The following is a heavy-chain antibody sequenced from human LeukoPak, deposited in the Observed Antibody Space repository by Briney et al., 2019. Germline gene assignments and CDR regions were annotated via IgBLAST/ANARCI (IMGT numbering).Heavy chain of an antibody. J-gene: IGHJ4*02. D-gene: IGHD2-21*02. CDR1: GGTFSSYA. CDR3: ASYPLAYCGGDCYPLDY. V-gene: IGHV1-69*04. Sequence: SVKVSCKASGGTFSSYAISWVRQAPGQGLEWMGRIIPILGIANYAQKFQGRVTITADKSTSTAYMELSSLRSEDTAVYYCASYPLAYCGGDCYPLDYWGQGTLVTVSS. CDR2: IIPILGIA.